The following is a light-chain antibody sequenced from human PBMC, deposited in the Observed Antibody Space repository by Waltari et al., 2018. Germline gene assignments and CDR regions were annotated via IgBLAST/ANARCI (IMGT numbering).Light chain of an antibody. CDR2: AAS. J-gene: IGKJ1*01. Sequence: DIQMTQSPSPLSASVGDRVTITCRASQSITSFINWYHHKPGKAPKLLIYAASSLPSGVPSRFSGSGSGTDFTLTISSLQPEDFATYYCQQSYTTPWTFGQGTKVEIK. CDR1: QSITSF. CDR3: QQSYTTPWT. V-gene: IGKV1-39*01.